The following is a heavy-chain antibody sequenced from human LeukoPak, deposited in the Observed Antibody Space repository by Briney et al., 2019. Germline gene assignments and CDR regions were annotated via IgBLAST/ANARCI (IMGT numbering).Heavy chain of an antibody. Sequence: SETLSLTCTVSGGSISSYYWSWIRQPAGKGLEWIGRIYTSGSTNYNPSLKSQVTMSVDTSKNQFSLKLSSVTAADTAVYYCARAQELLRGYYFDYWGQGTLVTVSS. J-gene: IGHJ4*02. CDR2: IYTSGST. V-gene: IGHV4-4*07. D-gene: IGHD1-26*01. CDR1: GGSISSYY. CDR3: ARAQELLRGYYFDY.